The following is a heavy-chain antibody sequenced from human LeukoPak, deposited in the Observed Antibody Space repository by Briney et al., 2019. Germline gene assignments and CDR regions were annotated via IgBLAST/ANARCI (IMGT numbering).Heavy chain of an antibody. V-gene: IGHV1-18*04. Sequence: ASVMVSCKASGYTFTNYGISWVRQAPGQGLEWMAWISANNGETRYAQNLQGRVTTTTDTSTSTAYMELRSLRSDDTAVYYCARVPPSAHQLLSSDYWGQGTQVTVSS. J-gene: IGHJ4*02. D-gene: IGHD2-2*01. CDR2: ISANNGET. CDR1: GYTFTNYG. CDR3: ARVPPSAHQLLSSDY.